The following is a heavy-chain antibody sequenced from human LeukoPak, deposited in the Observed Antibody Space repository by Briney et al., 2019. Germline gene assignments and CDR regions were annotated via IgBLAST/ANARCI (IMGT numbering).Heavy chain of an antibody. CDR3: ARTISQYYFDY. CDR1: GFIFSDYY. Sequence: GSLRLSCAASGFIFSDYYMSWIRQPPGKGLEWIGYIYYSGSTNYNPSLKSRVTISVDTSKNQFSLKLSSVTAADTAVYYCARTISQYYFDYWGQGTLVTVSS. J-gene: IGHJ4*02. V-gene: IGHV4-59*01. D-gene: IGHD3-9*01. CDR2: IYYSGST.